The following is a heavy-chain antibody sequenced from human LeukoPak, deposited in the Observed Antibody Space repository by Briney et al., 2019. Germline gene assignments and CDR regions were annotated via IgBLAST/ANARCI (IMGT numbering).Heavy chain of an antibody. D-gene: IGHD2-21*02. J-gene: IGHJ6*02. Sequence: PSQTLSLTCTVSGGSTSSGDYYWSWIRQPPGTGLEWIGYIYYSGSTYYNPSLKSRVTISVDTSKNQFSLKLSSVTAADTAVYYCARSAYCGGDCYRYYYYYGMDGWGQGTTVTVS. CDR3: ARSAYCGGDCYRYYYYYGMDG. CDR1: GGSTSSGDYY. V-gene: IGHV4-30-4*01. CDR2: IYYSGST.